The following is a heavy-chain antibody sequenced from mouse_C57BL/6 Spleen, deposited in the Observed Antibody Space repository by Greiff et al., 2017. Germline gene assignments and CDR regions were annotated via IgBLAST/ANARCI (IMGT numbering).Heavy chain of an antibody. V-gene: IGHV5-16*01. CDR3: ARDGGLLRGDYLDY. Sequence: EVKLMESEGGLVQPGSSMKLSCTASGFTFSDYYMAWVRQVPEKGLEWVANINYDGSSTYYLDSLKSRFIISRDNAKNLLYRQMSSLKSEDTATYYCARDGGLLRGDYLDYWGQGTTLTVSS. CDR1: GFTFSDYY. D-gene: IGHD2-3*01. CDR2: INYDGSST. J-gene: IGHJ2*01.